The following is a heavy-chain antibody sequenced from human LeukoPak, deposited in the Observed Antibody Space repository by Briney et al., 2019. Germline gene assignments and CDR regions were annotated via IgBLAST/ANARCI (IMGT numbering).Heavy chain of an antibody. J-gene: IGHJ4*02. CDR3: ARSIAAAGNSHFDY. V-gene: IGHV5-51*01. D-gene: IGHD6-13*01. CDR1: GYSFTSYW. Sequence: GESLKISFKGSGYSFTSYWIGWVRPMPGKGLEWMGIIYPGDSDTRYSPSFQGQVTISADKSISTAYLQWSCLKASDTAMYYCARSIAAAGNSHFDYWGQGTLVTVSS. CDR2: IYPGDSDT.